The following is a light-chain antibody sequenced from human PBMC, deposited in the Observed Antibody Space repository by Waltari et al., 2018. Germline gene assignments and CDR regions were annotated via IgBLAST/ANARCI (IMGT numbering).Light chain of an antibody. CDR1: QGISNS. CDR3: QQYYSTPLT. V-gene: IGKV1-NL1*01. CDR2: AAS. Sequence: DIQMTQSPSSLSASVGARVTITCRASQGISNSLACYQQKPGKAPKLLLYAASRLESGVPSRCSGSGAGTDYTLTISSLQPEDFATYYGQQYYSTPLTVGGGTKVEIK. J-gene: IGKJ4*01.